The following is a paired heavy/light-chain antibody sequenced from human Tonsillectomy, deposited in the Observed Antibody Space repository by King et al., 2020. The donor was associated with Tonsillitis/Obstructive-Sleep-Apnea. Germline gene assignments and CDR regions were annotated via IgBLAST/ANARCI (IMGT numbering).Heavy chain of an antibody. J-gene: IGHJ6*03. Sequence: EVQLVESGGGLVQPGGSLRLSCAASGFTFSSYWMHWVRQAPGKGLVWVSRINSDGSSTSYADSVKGRFTISRDNAKNTLYLQMNSLRAEDTAVYYCARPKEYYYDSSGYYSYYYYMDVWGKGTTVTVSS. CDR3: ARPKEYYYDSSGYYSYYYYMDV. CDR1: GFTFSSYW. V-gene: IGHV3-74*01. CDR2: INSDGSST. D-gene: IGHD3-22*01.
Light chain of an antibody. V-gene: IGLV2-14*01. CDR1: SSDVGGYNY. J-gene: IGLJ2*01. Sequence: QSALTQPASVSGSPGQSITISCTGTSSDVGGYNYVSWYQQHPGKAPKLMIYDVSNRPSGVSNRFSGSKSGNTASLTISGLQAEDEADYYCSSYTSSSTPVFGGGTKLTVL. CDR3: SSYTSSSTPV. CDR2: DVS.